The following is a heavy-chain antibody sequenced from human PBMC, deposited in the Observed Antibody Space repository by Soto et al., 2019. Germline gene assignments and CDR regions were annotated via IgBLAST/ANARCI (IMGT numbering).Heavy chain of an antibody. CDR2: TYYRSKWYN. CDR3: ARDQKQLGTYYYYYGMDV. Sequence: TLSLTCAISGDSVSSNSAAWNWIRQSPSRGLEWLGRTYYRSKWYNDYAVSVKSRITINPDTSKNQFSLQLNSVTPEDTAVYYCARDQKQLGTYYYYYGMDVWGQGTTVTVSS. D-gene: IGHD6-6*01. J-gene: IGHJ6*02. CDR1: GDSVSSNSAA. V-gene: IGHV6-1*01.